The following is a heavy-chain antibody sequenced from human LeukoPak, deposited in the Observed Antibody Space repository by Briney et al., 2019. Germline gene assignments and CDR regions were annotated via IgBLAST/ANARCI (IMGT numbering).Heavy chain of an antibody. D-gene: IGHD2-2*01. V-gene: IGHV1-2*02. CDR2: INPNSGGT. Sequence: GASVKVSCKASGYTFTGYYMHWVRQAPGQGLEWMGWINPNSGGTNYAQKFQGRVTMTRGTSISTAYMELSRLRSDDTAVYYCARDPSIVVVPAAIDYWGQGTLVTVSS. J-gene: IGHJ4*02. CDR1: GYTFTGYY. CDR3: ARDPSIVVVPAAIDY.